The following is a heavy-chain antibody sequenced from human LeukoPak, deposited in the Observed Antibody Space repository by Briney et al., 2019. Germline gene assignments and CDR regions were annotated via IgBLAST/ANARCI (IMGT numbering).Heavy chain of an antibody. D-gene: IGHD1-1*01. CDR1: GGTFSSYA. Sequence: ASVKVSCKASGGTFSSYAISWVRQAPGQGLEWMGGIIPIFGTANYAQKFQGRVTITADESTSTAYMELSSLRSEDTAVYYCARELERSFRSFDPWGQGTLVTVSS. CDR2: IIPIFGTA. V-gene: IGHV1-69*13. J-gene: IGHJ5*02. CDR3: ARELERSFRSFDP.